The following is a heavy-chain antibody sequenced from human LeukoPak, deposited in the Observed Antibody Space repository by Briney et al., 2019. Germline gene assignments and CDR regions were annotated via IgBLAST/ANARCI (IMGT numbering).Heavy chain of an antibody. CDR1: GYGFTTYW. J-gene: IGHJ4*02. CDR3: ARQHGSGSYYSRAIDY. CDR2: IYPGDSDT. V-gene: IGHV5-51*01. D-gene: IGHD3-10*01. Sequence: GASLQISCEASGYGFTTYWIGWVRQMPGKGLEWMGIIYPGDSDTRYSPSFQGQVTISADKSISTAYLQWSSLKASDTAMYYCARQHGSGSYYSRAIDYWGQGTLVTVSS.